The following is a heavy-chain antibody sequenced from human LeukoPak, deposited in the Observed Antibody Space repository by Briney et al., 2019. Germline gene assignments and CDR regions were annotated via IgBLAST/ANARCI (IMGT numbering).Heavy chain of an antibody. Sequence: SETLSLTCTVSGGSISSYYWSWIRQPAGKGLEWIGRIYTSGSTNYNPSLKSRVTMSVDTSKNQFSLKLSSVTAADTAVYYCARCNLMEWLLPNWFDPWGQGTLVTVSS. CDR1: GGSISSYY. CDR2: IYTSGST. V-gene: IGHV4-4*07. CDR3: ARCNLMEWLLPNWFDP. J-gene: IGHJ5*02. D-gene: IGHD3-3*01.